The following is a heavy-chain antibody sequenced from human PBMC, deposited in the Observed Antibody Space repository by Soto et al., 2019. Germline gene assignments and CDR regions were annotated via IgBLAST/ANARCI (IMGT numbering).Heavy chain of an antibody. Sequence: SETLSLTCTVSGGSISSNYWSWIRQPPGKGLEWIGEINHSGSTNYNPSLKSRVTISVDTSKDQFSLKLASVTAADTAVYYCARHPENGYFWFDPWGQGTLVTVSS. CDR1: GGSISSNY. J-gene: IGHJ5*02. V-gene: IGHV4-34*01. D-gene: IGHD3-22*01. CDR3: ARHPENGYFWFDP. CDR2: INHSGST.